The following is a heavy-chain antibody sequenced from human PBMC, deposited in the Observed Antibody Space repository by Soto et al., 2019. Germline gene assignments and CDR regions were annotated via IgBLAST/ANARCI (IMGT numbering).Heavy chain of an antibody. CDR1: GYTFTSYG. Sequence: ASVRVSCNXSGYTFTSYGISWVRQAPGQGLEWMGWISAYNVNTNYAQKLQGRVTMTTDTSTSTAYMELRSLRSDDTAVYYCAREEYSTKGYYYYGMDVWGQGTTVTV. D-gene: IGHD6-6*01. J-gene: IGHJ6*02. CDR3: AREEYSTKGYYYYGMDV. V-gene: IGHV1-18*01. CDR2: ISAYNVNT.